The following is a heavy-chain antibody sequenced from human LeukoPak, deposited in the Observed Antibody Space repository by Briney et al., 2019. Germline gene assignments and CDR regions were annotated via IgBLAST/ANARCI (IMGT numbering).Heavy chain of an antibody. CDR2: TYYRSQQWHS. CDR1: GDSVSSNSAA. Sequence: SQTLSLTCAISGDSVSSNSAAWNWIRQSPSRGLEWLGRTYYRSQQWHSDYAPSVKGRITLNPDTSKNQFSLQLNSLTPEDTALYYCGRETDFGVVTNWGQGTLVTVSS. J-gene: IGHJ4*02. CDR3: GRETDFGVVTN. D-gene: IGHD3-3*01. V-gene: IGHV6-1*01.